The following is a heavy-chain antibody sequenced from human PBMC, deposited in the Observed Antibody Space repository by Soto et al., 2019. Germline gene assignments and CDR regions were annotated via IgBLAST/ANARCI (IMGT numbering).Heavy chain of an antibody. J-gene: IGHJ4*02. CDR3: ARGYYDSSGYYWGFDD. CDR1: GFTFSTYA. Sequence: GGSLRLSCAASGFTFSTYAMSWVRQGAGRGLDWVSVISSSGGSTYSADSVKGRFTISRDNAKNSLYLQMNSLRAEDTAVYYCARGYYDSSGYYWGFDDWGQGTLVTVSS. CDR2: ISSSGGST. D-gene: IGHD3-22*01. V-gene: IGHV3-23*01.